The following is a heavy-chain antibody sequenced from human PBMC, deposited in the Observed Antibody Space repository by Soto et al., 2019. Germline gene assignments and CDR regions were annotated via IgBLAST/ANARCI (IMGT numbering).Heavy chain of an antibody. Sequence: SETLSLTCTVSGVSISGGKSYWSWIRQYPGKGLECIGYIYYTGTTYYSPSLKSRVTISLDTSKNQFSLKLSSVTAADTAVYYWARDRDFRFDYWGQGTQVTVSS. CDR2: IYYTGTT. CDR3: ARDRDFRFDY. V-gene: IGHV4-31*03. CDR1: GVSISGGKSY. J-gene: IGHJ4*02.